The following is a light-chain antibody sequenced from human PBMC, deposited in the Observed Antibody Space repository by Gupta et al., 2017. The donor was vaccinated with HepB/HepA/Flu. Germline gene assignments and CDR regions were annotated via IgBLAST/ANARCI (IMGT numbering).Light chain of an antibody. J-gene: IGLJ2*01. V-gene: IGLV3-21*03. CDR1: NIGTKS. CDR2: EDT. Sequence: SYILTQPPSVSGAPGRTARITCGGNNIGTKSVHWYQQRPGQAPLVVIYEDTNRPSGIPERISGSNSGNTATLTISRVEAGDEADYYCQVWDTRTDHPVVFGGGTKLTV. CDR3: QVWDTRTDHPVV.